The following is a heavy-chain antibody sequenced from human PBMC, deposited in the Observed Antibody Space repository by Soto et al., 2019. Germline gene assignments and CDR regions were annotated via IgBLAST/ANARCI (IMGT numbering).Heavy chain of an antibody. Sequence: QVQLVQSGAEVKKPGSSVKVSCKASGGTFSSYAISWVRQAPGQGLEWMGGIIPIFGTANYAQKFQGRVTIXXDXSXXTAYMELSSLGSEDTAVYYCARDHLHGSRRSAFDIWGQGTMVTVSS. J-gene: IGHJ3*02. V-gene: IGHV1-69*12. CDR1: GGTFSSYA. CDR2: IIPIFGTA. D-gene: IGHD3-10*01. CDR3: ARDHLHGSRRSAFDI.